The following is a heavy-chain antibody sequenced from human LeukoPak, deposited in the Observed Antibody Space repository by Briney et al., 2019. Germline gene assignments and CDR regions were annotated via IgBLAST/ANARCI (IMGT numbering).Heavy chain of an antibody. V-gene: IGHV4-59*12. D-gene: IGHD3-22*01. CDR1: GGSISSYY. J-gene: IGHJ4*02. CDR2: IYHSGST. Sequence: SETLSLTCTVSGGSISSYYWSWIRQPPGKGLEWIGYIYHSGSTYYNPSLKSRVTISVDRSKNQFSLKLSSVTAADTAVYYCARDPPPNYYDSSGADYWGQGTLVTVSS. CDR3: ARDPPPNYYDSSGADY.